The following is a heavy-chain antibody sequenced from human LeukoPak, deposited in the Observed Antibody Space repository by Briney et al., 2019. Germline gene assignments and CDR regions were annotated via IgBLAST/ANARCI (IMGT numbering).Heavy chain of an antibody. CDR3: ARGGGSHYYDSSGYYSGFDY. CDR1: GYTFTSYY. Sequence: ASVKVSCKASGYTFTSYYMHWVRQAPGQGLEWMGIINPSGSSTSYAQTFRGRVTMTRDTSTSTVYMELSSLRSEDTAVYYCARGGGSHYYDSSGYYSGFDYWGQGTLVTVSS. J-gene: IGHJ4*02. CDR2: INPSGSST. V-gene: IGHV1-46*01. D-gene: IGHD3-22*01.